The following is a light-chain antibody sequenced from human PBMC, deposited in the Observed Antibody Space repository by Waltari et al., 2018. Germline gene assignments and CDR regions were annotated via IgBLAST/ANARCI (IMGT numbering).Light chain of an antibody. J-gene: IGLJ1*01. Sequence: FILTQPHSVSESPGKTVTISCTRSSGNIAPNDVPWYQQRPGGAPTTVIYEDTQRPSEVPDRFSGSKSDNTASLTISGLQAEDEADYYCCSYAGSYTYVFGSGTKVTVL. V-gene: IGLV6-57*03. CDR3: CSYAGSYTYV. CDR1: SGNIAPND. CDR2: EDT.